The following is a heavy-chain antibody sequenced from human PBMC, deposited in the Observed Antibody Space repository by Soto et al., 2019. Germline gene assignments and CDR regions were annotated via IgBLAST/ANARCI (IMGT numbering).Heavy chain of an antibody. CDR1: GGTFSSYA. CDR3: ARDPKIHAYSNLQGGRDGMDV. Sequence: QVQLVQSGAEVKKPGSSVKVSCKASGGTFSSYAISWVRQAPGQGLEWMGGIIPIFGTANYAQKFQGRVTITADESTSTAYMELSSLRSEDTAVYYCARDPKIHAYSNLQGGRDGMDVWGQGTTVTVSS. CDR2: IIPIFGTA. J-gene: IGHJ6*02. D-gene: IGHD4-4*01. V-gene: IGHV1-69*12.